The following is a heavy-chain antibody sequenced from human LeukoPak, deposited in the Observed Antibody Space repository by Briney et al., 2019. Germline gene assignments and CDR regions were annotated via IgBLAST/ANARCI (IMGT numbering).Heavy chain of an antibody. CDR2: ISGSGGST. J-gene: IGHJ3*02. CDR1: GFTFSSYA. CDR3: AKVGLVVVVAATLGAFDI. V-gene: IGHV3-23*01. D-gene: IGHD2-15*01. Sequence: GGSLRLSCAASGFTFSSYAMSWVRQAPGKGLEWVSAISGSGGSTYYADSVKGRFTIPRDNSKNTLYLQMNSLRAEDTAVYYCAKVGLVVVVAATLGAFDIWGQGTMVTVSS.